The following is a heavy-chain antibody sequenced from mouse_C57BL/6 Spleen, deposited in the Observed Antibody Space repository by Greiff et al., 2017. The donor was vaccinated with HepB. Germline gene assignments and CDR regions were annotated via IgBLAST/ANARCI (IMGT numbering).Heavy chain of an antibody. V-gene: IGHV1-26*01. J-gene: IGHJ3*01. CDR1: GYTFTDYY. D-gene: IGHD2-4*01. Sequence: EVHLQQSGPELVKPGASVKISCKASGYTFTDYYMNWVKQSHGKSLEWIGDINPNNGGTSYNQKFKGKATLTVDKSSSTAYMELRSLTSEDSAVYYCAREGTMITRAWFAYWGQGTLVTVSA. CDR3: AREGTMITRAWFAY. CDR2: INPNNGGT.